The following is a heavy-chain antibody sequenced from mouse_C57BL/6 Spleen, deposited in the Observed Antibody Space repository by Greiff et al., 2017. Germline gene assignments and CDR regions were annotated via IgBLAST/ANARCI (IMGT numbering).Heavy chain of an antibody. CDR3: ARLDTTVGWYFDV. D-gene: IGHD1-1*01. Sequence: VKLMESGPELVKPGASVKISCKASGYTFTDYYINWVKQRPGQGLEWIGWIFPGSGSTYYNEKFKGKATLTVDKSSSTAYMLLSSLTSEDSAVYFCARLDTTVGWYFDVWGTGTTVTVSS. CDR1: GYTFTDYY. V-gene: IGHV1-75*01. CDR2: IFPGSGST. J-gene: IGHJ1*03.